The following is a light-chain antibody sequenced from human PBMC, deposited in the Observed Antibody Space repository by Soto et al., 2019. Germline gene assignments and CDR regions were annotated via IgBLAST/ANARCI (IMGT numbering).Light chain of an antibody. J-gene: IGLJ3*02. CDR1: SSDVGGYKF. CDR3: LSYTSANTRV. V-gene: IGLV2-14*01. Sequence: QSALTQPASVSASPGQSITISCTGTSSDVGGYKFVSWYQHHPGKAPKIMIYEVNNRPSGVSNRFSGAKSGNTASLTISGLQPEDEDDYYCLSYTSANTRVFVGGTQLNVL. CDR2: EVN.